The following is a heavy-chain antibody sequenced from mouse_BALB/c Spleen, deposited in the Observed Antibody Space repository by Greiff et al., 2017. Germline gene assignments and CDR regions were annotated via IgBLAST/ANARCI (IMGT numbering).Heavy chain of an antibody. J-gene: IGHJ4*01. D-gene: IGHD2-10*02. CDR1: GYTFTSYN. CDR2: IYPGNGDT. CDR3: ARSPYGDYAMDY. Sequence: SGPELVKPGASVKMSCKASGYTFTSYNMHWVKQTPGQGLEWIGAIYPGNGDTSYNQKFKGKATLTADKSSSTAYMQLSSLTSEDSAVYYCARSPYGDYAMDYWGQGTSVTVSS. V-gene: IGHV1-12*01.